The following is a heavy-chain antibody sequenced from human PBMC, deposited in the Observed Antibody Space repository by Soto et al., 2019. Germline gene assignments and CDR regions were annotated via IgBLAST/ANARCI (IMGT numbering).Heavy chain of an antibody. V-gene: IGHV1-69*13. CDR3: ARLNPRRSIDAFDI. Sequence: SVKVSCKASGGTFSSYAISWVRQAPGQGLEWMGGIIPIFGTANYAQKFQGRVTITADESTSTAYMELSSLRSEDTAVYYCARLNPRRSIDAFDIWGQGTMVTVSS. CDR2: IIPIFGTA. J-gene: IGHJ3*02. CDR1: GGTFSSYA.